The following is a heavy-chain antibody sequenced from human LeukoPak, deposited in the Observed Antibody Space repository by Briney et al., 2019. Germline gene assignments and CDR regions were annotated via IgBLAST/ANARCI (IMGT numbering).Heavy chain of an antibody. Sequence: GGPLRLSCAASGFTFSSYGMQWVRQAPGKGREGGAVIWYDGTDKYYGDSVKDRFTISRDNSKNTLFLQMNSLRAEDTALYYCAREASLSGCYFDYWGQGTLVRVSS. CDR3: AREASLSGCYFDY. CDR2: IWYDGTDK. J-gene: IGHJ4*02. D-gene: IGHD5-12*01. CDR1: GFTFSSYG. V-gene: IGHV3-33*01.